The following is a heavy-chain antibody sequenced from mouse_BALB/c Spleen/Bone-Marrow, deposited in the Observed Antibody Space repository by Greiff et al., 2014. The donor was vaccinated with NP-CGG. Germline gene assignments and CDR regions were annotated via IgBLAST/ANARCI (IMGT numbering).Heavy chain of an antibody. CDR2: ISYSGIT. V-gene: IGHV3-2*02. D-gene: IGHD3-3*01. CDR3: ARGRAAWFAY. J-gene: IGHJ3*01. Sequence: EVQLVESGPGLVKPSQSLSLTCTVTGYSITSDYAWNWIRQFPGNKLEWMGYISYSGITNYNPSLKSRISITRDTSKNQFFLQLNSVTTEDTATYYCARGRAAWFAYWGQGTLVTVSA. CDR1: GYSITSDYA.